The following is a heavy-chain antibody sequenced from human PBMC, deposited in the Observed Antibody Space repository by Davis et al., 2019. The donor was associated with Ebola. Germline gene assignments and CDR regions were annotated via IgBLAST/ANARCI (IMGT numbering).Heavy chain of an antibody. D-gene: IGHD6-6*01. CDR1: GYTFSSYG. J-gene: IGHJ4*02. CDR3: ARRGSSSNHCDY. V-gene: IGHV1-46*01. Sequence: AASVKVSCKTSGYTFSSYGISWVRRAPGQGLEWMGIINPSGGSTSYAQKFQGRVTMTRDTSTNTVYMELSSLTSDDTAVYYCARRGSSSNHCDYWGQGTLVTVSS. CDR2: INPSGGST.